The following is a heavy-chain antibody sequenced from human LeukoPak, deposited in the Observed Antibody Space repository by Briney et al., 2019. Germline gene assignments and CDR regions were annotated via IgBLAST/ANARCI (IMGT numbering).Heavy chain of an antibody. CDR2: IYHSGST. CDR3: ARDPQAMVKLYCLDY. CDR1: GYSISSGYY. V-gene: IGHV4-38-2*02. J-gene: IGHJ4*02. D-gene: IGHD5-18*01. Sequence: SETLSHTPAVSGYSISSGYYWGWIRQPPGKGLEWIGSIYHSGSTYYNPSFKSRVTISVDTSKNQFSIKLSSVTAADTAVYYCARDPQAMVKLYCLDYGCRGPVVTVSS.